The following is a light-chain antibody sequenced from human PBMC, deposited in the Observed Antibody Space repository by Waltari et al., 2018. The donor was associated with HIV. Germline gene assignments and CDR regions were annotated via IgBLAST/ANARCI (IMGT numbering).Light chain of an antibody. J-gene: IGLJ1*01. CDR3: KSKRSISTPCV. V-gene: IGLV2-14*03. CDR1: SSDIGAYNS. Sequence: QSALTQPASVSGSPGQSITISCTGSSSDIGAYNSVSWYQQHPGKAPKLIIYDVTNRPSGVSFRFSGAKSGNTAALTISGLQADDEADYYCKSKRSISTPCVFGTGTKVAVL. CDR2: DVT.